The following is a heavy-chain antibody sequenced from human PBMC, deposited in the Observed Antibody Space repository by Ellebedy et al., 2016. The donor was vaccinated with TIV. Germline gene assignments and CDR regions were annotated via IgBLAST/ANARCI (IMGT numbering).Heavy chain of an antibody. V-gene: IGHV3-21*01. D-gene: IGHD3-22*01. CDR3: ARKYYYDSSGYYSATDY. CDR2: ISSSSSYI. J-gene: IGHJ4*02. CDR1: GFTFSSYS. Sequence: GGSLRLXXAASGFTFSSYSMNWVRQAPGKGLEWVSSISSSSSYIYYADSAKGRFTISRDNAKNSLYLQMNSLRAEDTAVYYCARKYYYDSSGYYSATDYWGQGTLVTVSS.